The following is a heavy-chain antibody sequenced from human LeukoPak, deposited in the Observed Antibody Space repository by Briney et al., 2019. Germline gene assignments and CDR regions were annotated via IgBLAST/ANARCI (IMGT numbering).Heavy chain of an antibody. V-gene: IGHV3-7*01. Sequence: GGSLRLSCAASGFTFSSYWMSWVRQAPGKGLEWVANIKQDGSEKYYVDSVKGRFTISRDNAKNSLYLQMNSLRAEDTAVYYCARDTSWYSPGMDTMDVWGQGTTVTVSS. J-gene: IGHJ6*02. CDR1: GFTFSSYW. CDR2: IKQDGSEK. D-gene: IGHD5-18*01. CDR3: ARDTSWYSPGMDTMDV.